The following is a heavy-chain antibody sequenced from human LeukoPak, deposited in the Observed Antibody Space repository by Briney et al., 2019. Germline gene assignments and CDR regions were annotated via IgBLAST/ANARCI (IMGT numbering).Heavy chain of an antibody. V-gene: IGHV3-49*04. J-gene: IGHJ6*02. CDR2: IRSKTYGGTT. D-gene: IGHD5-18*01. Sequence: PGRSLRPSCTVSGFTFGDHAMSWVRQAPGKGLEWVGLIRSKTYGGTTEYAASVKGRFIISRDDSTSIAYLQMNSLKTEDTAVYYCTRGPIQLWLYHGMDVWGQGTTVTVSS. CDR3: TRGPIQLWLYHGMDV. CDR1: GFTFGDHA.